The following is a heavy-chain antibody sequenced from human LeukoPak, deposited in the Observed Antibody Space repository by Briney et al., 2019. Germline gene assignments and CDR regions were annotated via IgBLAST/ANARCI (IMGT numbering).Heavy chain of an antibody. D-gene: IGHD1-26*01. CDR2: ISAYNGNT. Sequence: ASLKVSCKASGYTFTSYGISWVRQAPGQGLEWMGWISAYNGNTNYAQKLQGRVTMTTDTSTSTAYMELRSLRSDDTAVYYCARGRSGSYYDSFDYWGQGTLVTVSS. V-gene: IGHV1-18*04. J-gene: IGHJ4*02. CDR1: GYTFTSYG. CDR3: ARGRSGSYYDSFDY.